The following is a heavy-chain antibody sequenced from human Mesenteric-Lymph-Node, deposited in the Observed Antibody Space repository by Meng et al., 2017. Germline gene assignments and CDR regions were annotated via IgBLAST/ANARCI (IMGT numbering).Heavy chain of an antibody. CDR1: GFTVSTNF. J-gene: IGHJ6*02. D-gene: IGHD5-12*01. CDR2: THHSGST. V-gene: IGHV4-55*09. Sequence: GSLRLSCAASGFTVSTNFMNWVRQAPGKGLEWIGETHHSGSTYDNPSLKSRITMSVDTSKNQFSLKLSSVTAADTAVYYCARKGGIVATIGECYYGMDVWGQGTTDTVSS. CDR3: ARKGGIVATIGECYYGMDV.